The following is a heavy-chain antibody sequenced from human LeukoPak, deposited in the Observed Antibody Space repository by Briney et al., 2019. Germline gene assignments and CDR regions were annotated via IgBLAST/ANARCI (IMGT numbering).Heavy chain of an antibody. D-gene: IGHD3-9*01. CDR1: GFTFSSYN. CDR2: ISSSSSYI. J-gene: IGHJ6*04. V-gene: IGHV3-21*01. CDR3: WLGYFDWLLQGSYYYYGMDV. Sequence: SGGSLRLSCAASGFTFSSYNMNWVRQAPGKGLEWVSSISSSSSYIYYADSVKGRFTISRDNAKNSLYLQMNSLRAEDTAVYYCWLGYFDWLLQGSYYYYGMDVWGKGTTVTVSS.